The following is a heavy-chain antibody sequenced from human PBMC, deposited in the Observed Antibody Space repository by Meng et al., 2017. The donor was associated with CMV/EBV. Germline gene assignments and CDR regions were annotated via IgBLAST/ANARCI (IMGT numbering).Heavy chain of an antibody. Sequence: QVQLVQAGAEVKKPGSSVKVSCKASGGTFSSYAISWVRQAPGQGLEWMGGIIPIFGTANYAQKFQGRVTITADESTSTAYMELSSLRSEDTAVYYCARDGWDYYDSRRAFDIWGQGTMVTVAS. J-gene: IGHJ3*02. V-gene: IGHV1-69*12. CDR3: ARDGWDYYDSRRAFDI. D-gene: IGHD3-22*01. CDR1: GGTFSSYA. CDR2: IIPIFGTA.